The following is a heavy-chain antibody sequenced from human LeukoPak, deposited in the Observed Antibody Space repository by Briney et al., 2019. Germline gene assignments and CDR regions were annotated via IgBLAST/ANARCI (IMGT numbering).Heavy chain of an antibody. CDR1: GFTFSSYW. CDR3: ARVRWFGELSPLDY. CDR2: IRQDGSEK. D-gene: IGHD3-10*01. J-gene: IGHJ4*02. Sequence: GGSLRLSCAASGFTFSSYWMSWVCQAPGKGQEWVANIRQDGSEKYYVDSVKGRFTISRDNAKNSLYLQMNSLRAEDTAVYYCARVRWFGELSPLDYWGQGTLVTVSS. V-gene: IGHV3-7*01.